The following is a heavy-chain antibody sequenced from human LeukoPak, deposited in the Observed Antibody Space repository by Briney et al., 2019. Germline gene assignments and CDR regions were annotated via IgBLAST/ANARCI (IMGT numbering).Heavy chain of an antibody. Sequence: SETLSLTCTVSGGSISSGDYYWSWIRQPPGKGLEWIGYIYYSGSTYYNPSLKSRVTISVDTSKNQFSLKLSSVTAADTAVYYCAREGRGGYCSSTSCYSRPQHPFHRYNWFDPWGQGTLVTVSS. V-gene: IGHV4-30-4*08. CDR3: AREGRGGYCSSTSCYSRPQHPFHRYNWFDP. J-gene: IGHJ5*02. CDR1: GGSISSGDYY. D-gene: IGHD2-2*02. CDR2: IYYSGST.